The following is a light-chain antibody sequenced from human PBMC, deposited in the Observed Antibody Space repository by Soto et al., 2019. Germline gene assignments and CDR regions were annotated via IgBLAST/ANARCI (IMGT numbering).Light chain of an antibody. CDR2: DVT. CDR1: SSDVGGYNY. J-gene: IGLJ1*01. Sequence: QSALTQPDSVSGSPGQSITIACTGTSSDVGGYNYVSWYQHHPGKAHKLIIYDVTNRPSGVSNPFSGSKSGNTASLTISGLQPEDEADYYCSSYTTSNTRQIVFGTGTKLTVL. V-gene: IGLV2-14*03. CDR3: SSYTTSNTRQIV.